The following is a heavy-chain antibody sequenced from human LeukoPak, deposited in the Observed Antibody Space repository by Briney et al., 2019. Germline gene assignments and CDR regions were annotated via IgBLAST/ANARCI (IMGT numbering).Heavy chain of an antibody. Sequence: SETLSLTCTISGGSVSDYYWSWIRQSPGKGLEWIGYIYHTGSTSYSPSLKSRVTISVDTSKNQFSLKLSSVTAADTAVYYCARDRRTYYYDSSGYYYPFDPWGQGTLVTVSS. V-gene: IGHV4-59*02. CDR1: GGSVSDYY. CDR3: ARDRRTYYYDSSGYYYPFDP. D-gene: IGHD3-22*01. J-gene: IGHJ5*02. CDR2: IYHTGST.